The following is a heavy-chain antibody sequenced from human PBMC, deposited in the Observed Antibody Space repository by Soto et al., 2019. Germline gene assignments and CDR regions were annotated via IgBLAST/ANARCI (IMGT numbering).Heavy chain of an antibody. Sequence: ASVKVSCKASGYTFTGYYMHWVRQAPGQGLEWMGWINPNIGGTNYAQKFQGWVTMTRDTSISTAYMELSRLISDDTAVYYCARDIWELVPRPSLSYGMDVWGQGTTVTVSS. D-gene: IGHD1-26*01. CDR3: ARDIWELVPRPSLSYGMDV. CDR1: GYTFTGYY. J-gene: IGHJ6*02. V-gene: IGHV1-2*04. CDR2: INPNIGGT.